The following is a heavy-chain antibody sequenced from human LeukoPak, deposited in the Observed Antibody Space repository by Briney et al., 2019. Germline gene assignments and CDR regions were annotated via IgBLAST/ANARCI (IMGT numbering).Heavy chain of an antibody. D-gene: IGHD1-26*01. CDR2: IIPIFGTA. J-gene: IGHJ5*02. V-gene: IGHV1-69*13. Sequence: GASVKVSCKASGYTFTGYYMHWVRQAPGQGLEWMGGIIPIFGTANYAQKFQGRVTITADESTSTAYMELSSLRSEDTAVYYCARDGDGSPNWFDPWGQGTLVTVSS. CDR1: GYTFTGYY. CDR3: ARDGDGSPNWFDP.